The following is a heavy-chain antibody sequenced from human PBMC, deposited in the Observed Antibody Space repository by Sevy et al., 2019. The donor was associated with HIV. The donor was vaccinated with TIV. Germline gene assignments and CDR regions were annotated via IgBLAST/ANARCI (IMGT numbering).Heavy chain of an antibody. CDR1: GFTFSKYS. Sequence: GGSLRLSCAASGFTFSKYSMSWVRQPPGNGLEWVSTLSFGCGEINHADSVKGRFTSSRVNSKNSLYLQMNNLRAYDTAVYYCAREGCTKPHDYWGQGTLVTVSS. CDR2: LSFGCGEI. CDR3: AREGCTKPHDY. V-gene: IGHV3-23*01. J-gene: IGHJ4*02. D-gene: IGHD2-8*01.